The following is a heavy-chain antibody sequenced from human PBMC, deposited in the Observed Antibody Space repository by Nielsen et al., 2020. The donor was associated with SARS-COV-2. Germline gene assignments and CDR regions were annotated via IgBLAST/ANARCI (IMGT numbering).Heavy chain of an antibody. V-gene: IGHV1-69*13. J-gene: IGHJ3*02. CDR3: ARPHSSGWPGDAFDI. D-gene: IGHD6-19*01. Sequence: SVKVSYKASGGTFSSYAISWVRQAPGQGLEWMGGIIPIFGTANYAQKFQGRVTITADESTSTAYMELSSLRSEDTAVYYCARPHSSGWPGDAFDIWGQGTMVTVSS. CDR1: GGTFSSYA. CDR2: IIPIFGTA.